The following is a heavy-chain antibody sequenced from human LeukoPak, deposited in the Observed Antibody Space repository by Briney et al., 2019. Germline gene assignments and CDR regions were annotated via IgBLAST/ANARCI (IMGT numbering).Heavy chain of an antibody. V-gene: IGHV4-59*01. CDR2: IYYTGST. D-gene: IGHD3-22*01. J-gene: IGHJ4*02. CDR3: ARGLGYYDSSVGY. CDR1: GVSISSYY. Sequence: PSETLSLTCTVSGVSISSYYWSWIRQPPGKGLEWIGYIYYTGSTNYNPSLKSRVTISVDTSKNQFSLKLSSVTAADTAVYYCARGLGYYDSSVGYWGQGTLVTVS.